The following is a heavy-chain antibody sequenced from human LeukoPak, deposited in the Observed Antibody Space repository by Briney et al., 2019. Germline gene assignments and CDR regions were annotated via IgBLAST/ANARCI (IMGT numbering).Heavy chain of an antibody. CDR1: GYTFTSYG. D-gene: IGHD3-3*01. J-gene: IGHJ5*02. Sequence: ASVKVSCKASGYTFTSYGISWVRQAPGQGLEWMGWINAGNGNTKYSQKFQGRVTITRDTSASTAYMELSSLRSEDTAVYYCARDRLRITIFGVAGNWFDPWGQGTLVTVSS. CDR2: INAGNGNT. CDR3: ARDRLRITIFGVAGNWFDP. V-gene: IGHV1-3*01.